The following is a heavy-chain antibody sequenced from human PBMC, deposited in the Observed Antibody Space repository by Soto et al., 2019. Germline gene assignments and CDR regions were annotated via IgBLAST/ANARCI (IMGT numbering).Heavy chain of an antibody. J-gene: IGHJ6*03. Sequence: QVQLVESGGGVVQPGRSLRLSCAASGFTFSSYGMHWVRQAPGKGLEWVAVISYDGSNKYYADSVKGRFTISRDNSKNTLYLQMNSLRAEDTAVYYCAKQGGKKLQWPGTYYYYMDVWGKGTTVTVSS. D-gene: IGHD6-19*01. V-gene: IGHV3-30*18. CDR2: ISYDGSNK. CDR3: AKQGGKKLQWPGTYYYYMDV. CDR1: GFTFSSYG.